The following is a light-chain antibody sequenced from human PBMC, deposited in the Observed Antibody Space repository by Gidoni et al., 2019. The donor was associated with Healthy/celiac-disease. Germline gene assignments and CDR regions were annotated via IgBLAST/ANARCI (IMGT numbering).Light chain of an antibody. CDR3: PQRYRTPPYT. CDR2: AAS. J-gene: IGKJ2*01. Sequence: DRQMTQSPSSLSASVGDRVTITCRASQSISSYLNWYQQKPGKAPKLLIYAASSLQRGVPSRVSGSGSATAFPLTISSLLPPDFATSYCPQRYRTPPYTFGQGTKLEIK. V-gene: IGKV1-39*01. CDR1: QSISSY.